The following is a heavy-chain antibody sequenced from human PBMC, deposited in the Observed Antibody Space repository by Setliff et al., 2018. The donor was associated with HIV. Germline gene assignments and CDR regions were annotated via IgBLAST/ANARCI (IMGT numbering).Heavy chain of an antibody. V-gene: IGHV4-59*08. CDR2: IYNSESS. CDR3: ARSARFFYASGSRRYFDL. J-gene: IGHJ2*01. D-gene: IGHD3-10*01. Sequence: SETLSLTCSVSGGSISSYYWSWIRQPPGKGLEWIGYIYNSESSNHNPSLKSRVTFSVDTSKNQFSLKLSSVTAADTAVYYCARSARFFYASGSRRYFDLWGRGTLVTVS. CDR1: GGSISSYY.